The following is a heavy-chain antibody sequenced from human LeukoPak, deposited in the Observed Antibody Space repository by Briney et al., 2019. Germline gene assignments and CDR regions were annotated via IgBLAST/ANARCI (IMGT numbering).Heavy chain of an antibody. CDR3: ARRYSSNWDFDY. J-gene: IGHJ4*02. CDR1: GYTFTSYD. CDR2: VDPRSGNT. V-gene: IGHV1-8*01. D-gene: IGHD6-13*01. Sequence: ASVKVSCKASGYTFTSYDINWVQQATGQGPEWLGWVDPRSGNTGCAQKFQDRVTMTRDTSINTAYMELSSLDFEDTAVYYCARRYSSNWDFDYWGQGTLITVSS.